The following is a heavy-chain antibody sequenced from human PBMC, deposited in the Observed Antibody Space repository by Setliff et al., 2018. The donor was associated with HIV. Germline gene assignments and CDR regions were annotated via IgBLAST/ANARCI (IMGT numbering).Heavy chain of an antibody. CDR3: AKTIGRYFDIFDN. Sequence: SETLSLTCTVSGGSISSTSYYWGWIRQPPGAGLEWIGSISSSGNTYCNPSLKSRVTTSVDTPKNQFSLKLNSVTAADTAVYYCAKTIGRYFDIFDNWGQGTLVTVSS. J-gene: IGHJ4*02. CDR1: GGSISSTSYY. V-gene: IGHV4-39*01. CDR2: ISSSGNT. D-gene: IGHD3-9*01.